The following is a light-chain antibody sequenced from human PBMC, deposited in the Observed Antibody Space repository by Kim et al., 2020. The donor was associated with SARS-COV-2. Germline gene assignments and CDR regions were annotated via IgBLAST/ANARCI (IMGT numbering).Light chain of an antibody. J-gene: IGLJ3*02. Sequence: ASVKLTCTLSSGHSSYAIAWNQQQPEKGHRYLMKLNSDGSHSKGDGIPDRFSGSSSGAERYLTISSLQSEDEADYYCQTWGTGIPVFGGGTKLTVL. CDR3: QTWGTGIPV. CDR1: SGHSSYA. CDR2: LNSDGSH. V-gene: IGLV4-69*01.